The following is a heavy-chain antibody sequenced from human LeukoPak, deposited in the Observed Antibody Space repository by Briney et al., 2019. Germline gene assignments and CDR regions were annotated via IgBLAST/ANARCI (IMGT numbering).Heavy chain of an antibody. CDR1: GFTFRSYE. CDR2: IRSSGSTI. V-gene: IGHV3-48*03. J-gene: IGHJ4*02. D-gene: IGHD3-9*01. Sequence: GGSLRLSCAASGFTFRSYEMNWVRQAPGKGLEWITYIRSSGSTIYYADSVKGRFTISRDNAKNSLSLQMNSLRAEDTAVYYCAREPTYDILTGFDYWGQGTLVTVSS. CDR3: AREPTYDILTGFDY.